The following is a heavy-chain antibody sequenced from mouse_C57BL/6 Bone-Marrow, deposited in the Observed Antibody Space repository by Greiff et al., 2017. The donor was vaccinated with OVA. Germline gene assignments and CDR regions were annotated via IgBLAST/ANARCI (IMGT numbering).Heavy chain of an antibody. CDR3: AAYDYTVYYFDY. D-gene: IGHD2-4*01. CDR2: IHPNSGST. CDR1: GYTFTSYW. J-gene: IGHJ2*01. Sequence: VQLQQPGAELVKPGASVKLSCKASGYTFTSYWMHWVKQRPGQGLEWIGMIHPNSGSTNYNEKFTSKATMTVDTSSSTAYMQLISLTSEDSAVYYCAAYDYTVYYFDYWGQGTTLTVSS. V-gene: IGHV1-64*01.